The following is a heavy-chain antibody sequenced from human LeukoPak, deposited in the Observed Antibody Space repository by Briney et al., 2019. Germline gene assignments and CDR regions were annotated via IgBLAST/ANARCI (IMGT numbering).Heavy chain of an antibody. CDR3: AKHLWRDLLWFGEGYYFGY. D-gene: IGHD3-10*01. CDR1: GFTFSNYA. Sequence: LSGGSLRLSCAASGFTFSNYAMNWVRQAPRKGLEWVSSISDSGGGTYYADSVKGRFVISRDNSKNTLYLQMNSLRAEDTAVYYCAKHLWRDLLWFGEGYYFGYWGQGTLVTVSS. V-gene: IGHV3-23*01. J-gene: IGHJ4*02. CDR2: ISDSGGGT.